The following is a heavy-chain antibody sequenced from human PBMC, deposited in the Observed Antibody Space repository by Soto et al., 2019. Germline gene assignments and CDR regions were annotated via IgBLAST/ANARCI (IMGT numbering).Heavy chain of an antibody. CDR2: ISSSSSYI. V-gene: IGHV3-21*01. J-gene: IGHJ6*02. CDR3: ARDGSLHYYYYYGMDV. Sequence: GGSLRLSCAASGFTFSSYSMNWVRQAPGKGLEWVSSISSSSSYIYYADSVKGRFTISRDNAKNSLYLQMNSLRAEDTAVYYCARDGSLHYYYYYGMDVWGQGTTVTVSS. CDR1: GFTFSSYS.